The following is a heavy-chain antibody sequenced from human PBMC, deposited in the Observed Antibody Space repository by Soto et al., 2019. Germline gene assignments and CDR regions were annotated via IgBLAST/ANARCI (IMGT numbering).Heavy chain of an antibody. D-gene: IGHD1-1*01. Sequence: GWSLRLSCAASGFTFSSYSMNGVRQAPGKGLEWVSYISSSSSTIYYADSVKGRFTISRDNAKNSLYLQMNSLRAEDTAVYYCARDRRRRYNWNRDAFDIWGQGTMVTVSS. CDR3: ARDRRRRYNWNRDAFDI. CDR2: ISSSSSTI. J-gene: IGHJ3*02. CDR1: GFTFSSYS. V-gene: IGHV3-48*01.